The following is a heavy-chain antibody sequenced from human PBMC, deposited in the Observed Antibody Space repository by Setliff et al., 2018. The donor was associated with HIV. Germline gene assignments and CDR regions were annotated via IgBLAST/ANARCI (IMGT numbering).Heavy chain of an antibody. CDR2: VYNSGGT. D-gene: IGHD4-17*01. J-gene: IGHJ4*02. Sequence: PSETLSLTCTVSGGSISSHYWSWIRQTPGKGLESIGYVYNSGGTNYNPSLKSRVTISVDTSKNQFSLRLSSVTAADTAVYYCARLRGDFYFDLWGQGTLVTVSS. V-gene: IGHV4-59*11. CDR3: ARLRGDFYFDL. CDR1: GGSISSHY.